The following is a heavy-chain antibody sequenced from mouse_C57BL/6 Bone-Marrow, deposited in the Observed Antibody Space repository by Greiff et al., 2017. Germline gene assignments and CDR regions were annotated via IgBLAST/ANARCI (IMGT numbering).Heavy chain of an antibody. V-gene: IGHV5-4*01. J-gene: IGHJ3*01. D-gene: IGHD1-1*01. Sequence: EVQRVESGGGLVKPGGSLKLSCAASGFTFSSYSMPWVRQTPEKRLEWVANISDGGSYTYYPYNVKGRSTISRDKADNNLYLQMRHLKSEDTAMNYCASDSYGSSYAYWGQGTLVTVSA. CDR1: GFTFSSYS. CDR3: ASDSYGSSYAY. CDR2: ISDGGSYT.